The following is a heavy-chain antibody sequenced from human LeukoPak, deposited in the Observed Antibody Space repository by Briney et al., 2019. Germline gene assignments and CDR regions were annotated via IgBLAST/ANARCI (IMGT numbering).Heavy chain of an antibody. Sequence: AGGSLRLSCAASGFTFSSYSMNWVRQAPGKGLEWVSYISSSSSTIYYVDSVKGRFTISRDNAKNSLYLQMDSLRGEDTAVYYCAKDFRIGYSAHFDYWGQGALVTVSS. CDR1: GFTFSSYS. CDR2: ISSSSSTI. V-gene: IGHV3-48*01. D-gene: IGHD2-21*01. CDR3: AKDFRIGYSAHFDY. J-gene: IGHJ4*02.